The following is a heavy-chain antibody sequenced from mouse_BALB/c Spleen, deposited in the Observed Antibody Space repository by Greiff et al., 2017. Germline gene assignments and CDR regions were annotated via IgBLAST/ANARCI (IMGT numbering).Heavy chain of an antibody. CDR3: ARDMFGNSAWFAY. D-gene: IGHD2-1*01. CDR1: GFTFTDYY. V-gene: IGHV7-3*02. Sequence: EVQLVESGGGLVQPGGSLRLSCATSGFTFTDYYMSWVRQPPGKALEWLGFIRNKANGYTTEYSASVKGRFTISRDNSQSILYLQMNTLRAEDSATYYCARDMFGNSAWFAYWGQGTLVTVSA. J-gene: IGHJ3*01. CDR2: IRNKANGYTT.